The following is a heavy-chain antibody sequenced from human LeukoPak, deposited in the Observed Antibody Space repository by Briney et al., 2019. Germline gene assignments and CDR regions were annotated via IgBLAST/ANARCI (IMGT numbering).Heavy chain of an antibody. CDR3: AKDGTDCSGGSCYYNWFDP. D-gene: IGHD2-15*01. Sequence: PGGSLRFSCAASGFTFSSCGMHWVRQAPGKGLEWVAVISYDGSNKYYADSVKGRFTISRDNSKNTLYLQMNGLRAEDTAVYYCAKDGTDCSGGSCYYNWFDPWGQGTLVTVSS. V-gene: IGHV3-30*18. CDR2: ISYDGSNK. CDR1: GFTFSSCG. J-gene: IGHJ5*02.